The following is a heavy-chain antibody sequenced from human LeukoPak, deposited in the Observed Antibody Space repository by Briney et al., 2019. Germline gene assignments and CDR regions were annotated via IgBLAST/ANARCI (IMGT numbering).Heavy chain of an antibody. V-gene: IGHV1-69*04. D-gene: IGHD5-12*01. Sequence: SVTVSCKASGGTFSSYAISWVRQAPGQGLEWMGRIIPILGIANYAQKFQGRVTITADKSTSTAYMELSSLRSEDTAVYYCARVRGGSKVATIDSFDYWGQGTLVTVSS. CDR2: IIPILGIA. CDR1: GGTFSSYA. J-gene: IGHJ4*02. CDR3: ARVRGGSKVATIDSFDY.